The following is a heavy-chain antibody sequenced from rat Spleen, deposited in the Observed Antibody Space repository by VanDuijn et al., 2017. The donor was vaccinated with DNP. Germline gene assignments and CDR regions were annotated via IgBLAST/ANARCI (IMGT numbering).Heavy chain of an antibody. D-gene: IGHD1-2*01. CDR3: ARSQDSTYIDFDY. Sequence: EVQLQESGPGLVESSQSLSLTCSVTGYSITRNYRWNWIRKFPGNKLEWMGYVNSAGSTNSNPSLKSRISITRDTSKNQFFLQVNSVTTEDTATYYCARSQDSTYIDFDYWGQGVMVTVSS. CDR1: GYSITRNYR. CDR2: VNSAGST. J-gene: IGHJ2*01. V-gene: IGHV3-3*01.